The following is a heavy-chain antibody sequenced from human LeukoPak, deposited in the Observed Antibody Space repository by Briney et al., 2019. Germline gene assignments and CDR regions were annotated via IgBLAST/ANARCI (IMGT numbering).Heavy chain of an antibody. CDR1: GDTFTGYY. J-gene: IGHJ4*02. CDR3: ARDLGYSYGFNY. V-gene: IGHV1-2*02. CDR2: INPNSGGT. Sequence: ASVKVSCKASGDTFTGYYMHWVRQAPGQGLEWMGWINPNSGGTNYARKFQGRVTMTRDTSISTAYMELSRLRSDDTAVYYCARDLGYSYGFNYWGQGTLVTVSS. D-gene: IGHD5-18*01.